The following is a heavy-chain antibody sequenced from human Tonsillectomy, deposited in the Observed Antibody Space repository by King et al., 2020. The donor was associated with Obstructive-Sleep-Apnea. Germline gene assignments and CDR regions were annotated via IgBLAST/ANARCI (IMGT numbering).Heavy chain of an antibody. CDR1: GFTFSTYA. D-gene: IGHD6-13*01. CDR2: ISGSGGST. CDR3: AKCITSSWSIDY. Sequence: VQLVESGGGLVQPGGSLRLSCAASGFTFSTYAMSWVRQAPGKGLEWVSAISGSGGSTYYADSVKGRFTNSRDNSKNTLYLQMNSLRAEDTAVYYCAKCITSSWSIDYWGQGTLVTVSS. J-gene: IGHJ4*02. V-gene: IGHV3-23*04.